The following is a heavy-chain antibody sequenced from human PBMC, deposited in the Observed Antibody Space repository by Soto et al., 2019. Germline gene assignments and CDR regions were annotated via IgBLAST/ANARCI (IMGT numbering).Heavy chain of an antibody. CDR2: IGAAGDT. Sequence: PGGSLRLSCAASGFTFSSYDTHWVRQATGKGLEWVSAIGAAGDTYYPGSVKGRFTISRDNSKNTVFLSMTSLGPDDTAVFYCARSRNGAVPDSINIWGQGTLVTVSS. V-gene: IGHV3-13*01. CDR1: GFTFSSYD. CDR3: ARSRNGAVPDSINI. D-gene: IGHD2-8*01. J-gene: IGHJ4*02.